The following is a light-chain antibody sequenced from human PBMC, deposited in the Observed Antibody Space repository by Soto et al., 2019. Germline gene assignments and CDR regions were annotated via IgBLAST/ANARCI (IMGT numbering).Light chain of an antibody. Sequence: DVVMTQSPLFLPVTLGQPASISCRSSQSLGDSDGHSYLNWFHQRTGQSPRRLIYKVSNRDSGVADRFSGCGSGSDFTLKISRVVAEDGGVYYCMQGSHWPLTFGPGTKVDIK. CDR1: QSLGDSDGHSY. CDR3: MQGSHWPLT. V-gene: IGKV2-30*01. CDR2: KVS. J-gene: IGKJ3*01.